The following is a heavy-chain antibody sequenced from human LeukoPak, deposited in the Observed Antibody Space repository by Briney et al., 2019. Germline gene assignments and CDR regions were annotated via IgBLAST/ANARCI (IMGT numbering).Heavy chain of an antibody. J-gene: IGHJ4*02. V-gene: IGHV3-48*04. CDR1: GFTFSSYN. CDR2: ISSSSSTI. Sequence: GGSLRLSCAASGFTFSSYNMNWVRQAPGKGLEWVSYISSSSSTIYYADSVKGRFTISKDNSKNSLYLQMNSLRAEDTALYYCAKEKGYYYDSWGQGTLVTVSS. CDR3: AKEKGYYYDS. D-gene: IGHD3-22*01.